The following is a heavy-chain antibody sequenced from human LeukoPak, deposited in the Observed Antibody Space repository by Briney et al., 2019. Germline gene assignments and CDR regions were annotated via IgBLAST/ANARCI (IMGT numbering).Heavy chain of an antibody. Sequence: GESLKISCKGSGYSFTSYWIGWVRQMPGKGLEWMGIIYPGDSDTRCSPSFQGQVTISADKSISTAYLQWSSLKASDTAMYYCAREATMVREGSDYWGQGTLVTVSS. CDR1: GYSFTSYW. D-gene: IGHD3-10*01. J-gene: IGHJ4*02. CDR2: IYPGDSDT. CDR3: AREATMVREGSDY. V-gene: IGHV5-51*01.